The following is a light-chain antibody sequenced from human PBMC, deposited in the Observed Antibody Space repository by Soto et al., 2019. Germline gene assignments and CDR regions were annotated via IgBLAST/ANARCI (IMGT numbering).Light chain of an antibody. CDR3: QQYNSWPLT. J-gene: IGKJ4*01. V-gene: IGKV1-5*03. CDR1: QSISSW. Sequence: DIQMTQSPSTLSAAVRDRVTITCRASQSISSWLAWYQQQPGKAPKLLIYKASSLQSGVPSRFSGSGSGTEFTLAISSLQPDDFATYYCQQYNSWPLTFGGGTKVEIK. CDR2: KAS.